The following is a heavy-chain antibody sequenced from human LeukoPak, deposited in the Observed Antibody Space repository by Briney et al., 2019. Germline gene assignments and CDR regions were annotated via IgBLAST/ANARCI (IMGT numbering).Heavy chain of an antibody. D-gene: IGHD2-15*01. CDR2: IYHSGTT. CDR3: ARGAASVGYFEY. CDR1: GDFVTNSKW. J-gene: IGHJ4*02. Sequence: PSETLSLTCTISGDFVTNSKWWSWVRPSPGKGLEWIGEIYHSGTTNYNPSLKSRVTISVDKSKNQLSLKLNSVIAADTAIYYCARGAASVGYFEYWGQGTLVAVSS. V-gene: IGHV4-4*02.